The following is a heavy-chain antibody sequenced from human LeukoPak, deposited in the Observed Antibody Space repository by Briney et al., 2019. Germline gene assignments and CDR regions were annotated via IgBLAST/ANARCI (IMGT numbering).Heavy chain of an antibody. CDR1: GYTFISYY. V-gene: IGHV1-46*01. J-gene: IGHJ6*02. Sequence: ASVKVSCKASGYTFISYYMHWVRQAPGQGLEWMGIINPSGGSTSYAQKFQGRVTMTRDTSTSTVYMELSSLRSEDTAVYYCARERAGYCSGGSCYSTRYYYGMDVWGQGTTVTVSS. CDR3: ARERAGYCSGGSCYSTRYYYGMDV. CDR2: INPSGGST. D-gene: IGHD2-15*01.